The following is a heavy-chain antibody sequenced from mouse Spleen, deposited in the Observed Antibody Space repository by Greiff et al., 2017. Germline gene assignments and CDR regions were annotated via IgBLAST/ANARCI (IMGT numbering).Heavy chain of an antibody. CDR2: IDTSDSYT. V-gene: IGHV1-69*01. Sequence: VQLQQPGAELVMPGASVKMSCKASGYTFTDYWMHWVKQRPGQGLEWIGAIDTSDSYTSYNQKFKGKATLTVDESSSTAYMQLSSLTSEDSAVYYCARPSFITTALDYWGQGTTLTVSS. CDR1: GYTFTDYW. D-gene: IGHD1-1*01. J-gene: IGHJ2*01. CDR3: ARPSFITTALDY.